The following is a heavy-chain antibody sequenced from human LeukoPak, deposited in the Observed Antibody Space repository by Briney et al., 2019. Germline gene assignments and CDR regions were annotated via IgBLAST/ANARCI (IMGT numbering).Heavy chain of an antibody. CDR3: ARDHPYCGGDCPRAFDI. CDR1: GGTFSSYA. J-gene: IGHJ3*02. V-gene: IGHV1-69*13. CDR2: IIPIFGTA. Sequence: GASVKVTCKASGGTFSSYAISWVRQAPGQGLEWMGGIIPIFGTANYAQKFQGRVTITADESTSTAYMELSSLRSEDTAVYYCARDHPYCGGDCPRAFDIWGQGTMVTVSS. D-gene: IGHD2-21*02.